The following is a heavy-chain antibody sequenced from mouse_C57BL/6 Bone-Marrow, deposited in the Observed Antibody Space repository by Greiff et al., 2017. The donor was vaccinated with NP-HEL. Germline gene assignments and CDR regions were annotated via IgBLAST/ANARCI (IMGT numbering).Heavy chain of an antibody. J-gene: IGHJ2*01. CDR1: GYTFTDYY. Sequence: EVQLQQSGPELVKPGASVKISCKASGYTFTDYYMNWVKQSHGKSLEWIGDINPNNGGTSYNQKFKGKATLTVDKSSSTAYMELRSLTSEDSAVYYCARYPFLYYYGIFSHFDYWGQGTTLTVSS. CDR2: INPNNGGT. CDR3: ARYPFLYYYGIFSHFDY. D-gene: IGHD1-1*01. V-gene: IGHV1-26*01.